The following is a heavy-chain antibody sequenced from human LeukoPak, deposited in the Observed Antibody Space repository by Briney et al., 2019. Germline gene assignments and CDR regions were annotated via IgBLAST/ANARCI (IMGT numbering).Heavy chain of an antibody. CDR1: GGTFSSYA. V-gene: IGHV1-69*06. CDR2: IIPIFGTA. CDR3: ARDTTYCSSTSCYLGWFDP. Sequence: SVKVSCKASGGTFSSYAISWVRQAPGQGLEWMGGIIPIFGTANYAQKFQGRVTITADKSTSTAYMELSGLRSEDTAVYYCARDTTYCSSTSCYLGWFDPWGQGTLVTVSS. D-gene: IGHD2-2*01. J-gene: IGHJ5*02.